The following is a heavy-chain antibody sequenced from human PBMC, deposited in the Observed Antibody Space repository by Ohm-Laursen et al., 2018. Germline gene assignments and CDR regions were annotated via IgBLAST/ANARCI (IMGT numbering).Heavy chain of an antibody. J-gene: IGHJ4*02. CDR3: ARGLSGNVY. D-gene: IGHD3-10*01. V-gene: IGHV3-21*01. CDR2: ISSSSSYI. Sequence: SLTLSCTASVSSFSSNSKNCVWHALRQGLERVSSISSSSSYIYYADSVKARFTISRDNAKNSLYLQMNSLRAEDTAVYYCARGLSGNVYWGQGTLVTVSS. CDR1: VSSFSSNS.